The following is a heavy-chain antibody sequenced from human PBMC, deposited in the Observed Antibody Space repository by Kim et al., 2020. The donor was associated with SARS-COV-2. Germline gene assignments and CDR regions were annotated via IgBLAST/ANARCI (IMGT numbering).Heavy chain of an antibody. CDR1: GFTFTSYA. CDR2: IRGSGDSA. CDR3: ARYARIVVVADGTFPDALDV. V-gene: IGHV3-23*01. D-gene: IGHD2-15*01. J-gene: IGHJ3*01. Sequence: GGSLRLSCAASGFTFTSYAMTWVRQAPGKGLEWVSGIRGSGDSAYYADSVKGRFIVSRDNSKNPVDLQMNSLRAEDTAVYYCARYARIVVVADGTFPDALDVWGPGTMVTVSS.